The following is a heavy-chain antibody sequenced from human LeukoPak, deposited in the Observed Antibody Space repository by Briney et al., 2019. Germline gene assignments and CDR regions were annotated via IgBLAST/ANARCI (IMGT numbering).Heavy chain of an antibody. CDR3: ARGHSNCSPTSCYFPSDY. Sequence: SETLSLTCTVSGASISSYYWSWIRQPPGKGLEWIGYIYNSGRTNYNPSLKSRVTISVSTSKNQFSLRLNSVTAADTAVYYCARGHSNCSPTSCYFPSDYWGQGTLVTVSS. J-gene: IGHJ4*02. V-gene: IGHV4-59*01. D-gene: IGHD2-2*01. CDR1: GASISSYY. CDR2: IYNSGRT.